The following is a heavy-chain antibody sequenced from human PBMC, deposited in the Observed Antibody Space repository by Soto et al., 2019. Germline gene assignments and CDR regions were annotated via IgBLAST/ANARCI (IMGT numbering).Heavy chain of an antibody. D-gene: IGHD5-12*01. CDR3: ARVSFETSGFADY. V-gene: IGHV1-3*01. Sequence: ASVKVSSKAAGSTFTAYTIHWVRQAPGQSLEWMGWINAANGATKYSEKFQGRVTITRDTSARTAYMDLSSLSSKDTAVYFCARVSFETSGFADYWGQGTLVSVS. CDR2: INAANGAT. J-gene: IGHJ4*02. CDR1: GSTFTAYT.